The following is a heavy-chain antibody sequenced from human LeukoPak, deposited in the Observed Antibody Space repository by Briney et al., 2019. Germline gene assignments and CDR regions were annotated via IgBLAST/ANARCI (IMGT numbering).Heavy chain of an antibody. D-gene: IGHD2-15*01. Sequence: TEALSLTCTVSGGSISSYYWSWIRQPAGKGLEWIGRIYTSGSTNYNPSLKSRVTMSVDTSKNQFSLKLSSVTAADTAVYYCASPVCSGGSCYRHAFDIWGQGTMVTVSS. V-gene: IGHV4-4*07. CDR3: ASPVCSGGSCYRHAFDI. CDR2: IYTSGST. J-gene: IGHJ3*02. CDR1: GGSISSYY.